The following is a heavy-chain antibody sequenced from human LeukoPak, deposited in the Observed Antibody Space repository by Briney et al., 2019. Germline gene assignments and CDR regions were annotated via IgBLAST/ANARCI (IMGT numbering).Heavy chain of an antibody. J-gene: IGHJ4*02. D-gene: IGHD2-15*01. V-gene: IGHV3-49*03. Sequence: GGSLRLSCTASGFTFGDYAMSWFRQAPGKGLEWVGFIRSKAYGGTTEYAASVKGRFTISRDDSKSIAYLQMNSLKTEDTAVYYCTRVRHGYCSGGSCYPSDYWGQGTLVTVSS. CDR3: TRVRHGYCSGGSCYPSDY. CDR2: IRSKAYGGTT. CDR1: GFTFGDYA.